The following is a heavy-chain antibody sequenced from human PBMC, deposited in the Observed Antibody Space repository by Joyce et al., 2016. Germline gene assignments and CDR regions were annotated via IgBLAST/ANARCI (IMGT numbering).Heavy chain of an antibody. Sequence: QEQLEESGGGVVQPGTSLRLSCTASGSIFSGYAMNWVRQAPGKGRELVAIISYDGPNKFYADSGRGRFTISRDNYKNTLFLQMNSLTIEDAGVYYCARRSGIPAGRRPGAFDMWGQGTVVTVSS. CDR3: ARRSGIPAGRRPGAFDM. CDR1: GSIFSGYA. D-gene: IGHD6-13*01. CDR2: ISYDGPNK. V-gene: IGHV3-30*04. J-gene: IGHJ3*02.